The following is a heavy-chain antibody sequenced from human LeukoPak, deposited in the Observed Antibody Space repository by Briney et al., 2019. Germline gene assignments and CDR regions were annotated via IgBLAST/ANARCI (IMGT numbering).Heavy chain of an antibody. J-gene: IGHJ4*02. CDR1: GGSISNDGYY. Sequence: SETLSLTCTVSGGSISNDGYYWSWIRQHPGKGLEWIGYIYYSGSTYYNPSLKSRVTMSVDTSKNQFSLKLSSVTAADTALYYCARDGGASQDLFLDFWGQGALVTVSS. D-gene: IGHD3-16*01. CDR3: ARDGGASQDLFLDF. V-gene: IGHV4-31*03. CDR2: IYYSGST.